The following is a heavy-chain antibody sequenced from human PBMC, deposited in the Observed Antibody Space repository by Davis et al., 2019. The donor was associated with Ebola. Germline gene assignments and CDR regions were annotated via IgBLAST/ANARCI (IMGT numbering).Heavy chain of an antibody. D-gene: IGHD6-19*01. CDR1: GYSFTSYW. Sequence: GESLKISCKGSGYSFTSYWIGWVRQMPGKGLEWMGIIYPGDSDTRYSPSFQGQVTISADKSISTAYLQWSSLKASDTAMYYCARSQWLGPKPPEYFQHWGQGTLVTVSS. J-gene: IGHJ1*01. CDR3: ARSQWLGPKPPEYFQH. V-gene: IGHV5-51*01. CDR2: IYPGDSDT.